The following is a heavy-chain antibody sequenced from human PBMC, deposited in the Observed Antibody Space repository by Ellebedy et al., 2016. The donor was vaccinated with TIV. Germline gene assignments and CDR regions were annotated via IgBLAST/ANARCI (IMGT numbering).Heavy chain of an antibody. CDR2: IIPILDIA. Sequence: AASVKVSCKASGGPFSSYAISWVRQAPGQGLEWMGRIIPILDIANYAQKFQGRVTITADKSTSTAYVELSSLRSEDTAVYYCASRGVPLGYCSGGSCLETYFYYGMDVWGQGTTVTVSS. D-gene: IGHD2-15*01. CDR3: ASRGVPLGYCSGGSCLETYFYYGMDV. J-gene: IGHJ6*02. CDR1: GGPFSSYA. V-gene: IGHV1-69*04.